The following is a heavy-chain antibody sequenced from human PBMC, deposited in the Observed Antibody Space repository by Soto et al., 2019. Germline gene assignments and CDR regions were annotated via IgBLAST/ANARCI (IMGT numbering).Heavy chain of an antibody. CDR2: IYLFDSGT. V-gene: IGHV5-51*01. Sequence: PGESLTISCNGSGYTFSSYCIGWVRQMPGKGLEWMGIIYLFDSGTTYSPSVQGQSPISAKTSTRPASLEGARRKASDTAMYYCRRLVLGVVIIATFTNGGQGTMAT. CDR3: RRLVLGVVIIATFTN. CDR1: GYTFSSYC. J-gene: IGHJ4*02. D-gene: IGHD2-21*01.